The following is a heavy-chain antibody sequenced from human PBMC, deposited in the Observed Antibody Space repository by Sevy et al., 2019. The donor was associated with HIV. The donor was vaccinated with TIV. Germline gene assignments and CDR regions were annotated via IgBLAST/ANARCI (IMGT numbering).Heavy chain of an antibody. CDR3: ARDQYYDSSGSPYFDY. V-gene: IGHV3-30-3*01. Sequence: GESLTIACAASGFTFSSYAMHWVRQAPGKGLEWVAVISYDGSNKYYADSVKGRFTISRDNSKNTLYLQMNSLRAEDTAVYYCARDQYYDSSGSPYFDYWGQGTLVTVSS. CDR1: GFTFSSYA. CDR2: ISYDGSNK. D-gene: IGHD3-22*01. J-gene: IGHJ4*02.